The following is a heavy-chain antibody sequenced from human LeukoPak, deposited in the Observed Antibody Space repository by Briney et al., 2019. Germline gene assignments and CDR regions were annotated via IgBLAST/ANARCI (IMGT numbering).Heavy chain of an antibody. D-gene: IGHD3-16*01. CDR2: ISAYNGNT. Sequence: ASVKVSCKASGYTFTSYGISWVRQAPGQGLEWMGWISAYNGNTNYAQKLQGRVTMTTDTSTSTAYMELRSLRSDDTAVYYCARDLHGYVWGSPGGYFDYWGQGTLVTVSS. J-gene: IGHJ4*02. V-gene: IGHV1-18*01. CDR3: ARDLHGYVWGSPGGYFDY. CDR1: GYTFTSYG.